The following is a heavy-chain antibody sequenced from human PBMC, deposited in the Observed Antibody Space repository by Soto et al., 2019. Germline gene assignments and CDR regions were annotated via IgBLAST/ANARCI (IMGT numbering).Heavy chain of an antibody. Sequence: SETLSLTCSVSGDSVSSGSYYWSWIRQPPGRGLQWIGYIYDSVFYRGSTNYNPSLKSRVTMSVDTSKNQFSLKLNSVTAADTAVYYCARVNGGPYYFDRWGQGTVVIVSS. CDR1: GDSVSSGSYY. J-gene: IGHJ4*02. D-gene: IGHD2-8*01. CDR2: IYDSVFYRGST. V-gene: IGHV4-61*01. CDR3: ARVNGGPYYFDR.